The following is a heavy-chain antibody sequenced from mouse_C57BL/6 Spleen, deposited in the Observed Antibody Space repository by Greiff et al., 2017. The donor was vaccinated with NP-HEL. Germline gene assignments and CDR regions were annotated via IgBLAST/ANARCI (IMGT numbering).Heavy chain of an antibody. CDR3: AREGGSHFDY. CDR2: IHPNSGST. V-gene: IGHV1-64*01. D-gene: IGHD1-1*02. Sequence: QVQLKQPGAELVKPGASVKLSCKASGYTFTSYWMHWVKQRPGQGLEWIGMIHPNSGSTNYNEKFKSKATLTVDKSSSTAYMQLSSLTSEDSAVYYCAREGGSHFDYWGQGTTLTVSS. CDR1: GYTFTSYW. J-gene: IGHJ2*01.